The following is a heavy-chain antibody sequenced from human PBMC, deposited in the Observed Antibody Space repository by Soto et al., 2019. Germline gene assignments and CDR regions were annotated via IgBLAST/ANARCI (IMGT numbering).Heavy chain of an antibody. Sequence: QVQLVESGGGVVQPGRSLRLSCAASGFTFSSYGMHWVRQAPGKGLEWVAVIWYDGSNKYYVDSVKGRFTISRDNSKNTLYLQMNSLRAEDTAVYYCATDSYTGMEELDYWGQGTLVTVSS. CDR2: IWYDGSNK. D-gene: IGHD5-18*01. V-gene: IGHV3-33*01. J-gene: IGHJ4*02. CDR3: ATDSYTGMEELDY. CDR1: GFTFSSYG.